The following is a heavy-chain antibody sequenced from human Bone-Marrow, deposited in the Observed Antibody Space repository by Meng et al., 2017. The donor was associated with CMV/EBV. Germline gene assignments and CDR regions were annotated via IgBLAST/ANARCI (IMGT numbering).Heavy chain of an antibody. D-gene: IGHD3-10*01. CDR2: IIPILGIA. Sequence: SVKVSCKASGGTFSSYTISWVRQAPGQGLEWMGRIIPILGIANYAQKFQGRVTITADKSTSTAYMELSSLRSEDTAVYYCARSLMVRGVGYYGMDVWGQGHTVTGSS. J-gene: IGHJ6*02. CDR1: GGTFSSYT. V-gene: IGHV1-69*02. CDR3: ARSLMVRGVGYYGMDV.